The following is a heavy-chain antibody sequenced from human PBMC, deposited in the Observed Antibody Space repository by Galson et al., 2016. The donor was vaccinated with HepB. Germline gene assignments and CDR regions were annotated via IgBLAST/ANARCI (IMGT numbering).Heavy chain of an antibody. D-gene: IGHD4/OR15-4a*01. CDR2: IRSKAYGERT. CDR3: TRDVNRWCYYDP. CDR1: GFTFGDYA. J-gene: IGHJ5*02. V-gene: IGHV3-49*03. Sequence: SLRLSCAASGFTFGDYAVIWFRQAPGKGLEWVSFIRSKAYGERTMYAASVKGRFTISRDDSKSIAYLQMDSLQTDDTAVYFCTRDVNRWCYYDPWGQGSLVTVSS.